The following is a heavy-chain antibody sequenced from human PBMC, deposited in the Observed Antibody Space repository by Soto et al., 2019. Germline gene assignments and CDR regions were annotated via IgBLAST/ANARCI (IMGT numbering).Heavy chain of an antibody. Sequence: VASVKVSCKASGGTFSSYAISWVRQAPGQGLEWMGGIIPIFGTANYAQKFQGRVTITADESTSTAYMELSSLRSEDTAVYYCARDWNDGSNAFDIWGQGTMVTVSS. J-gene: IGHJ3*02. CDR3: ARDWNDGSNAFDI. CDR1: GGTFSSYA. V-gene: IGHV1-69*13. D-gene: IGHD1-1*01. CDR2: IIPIFGTA.